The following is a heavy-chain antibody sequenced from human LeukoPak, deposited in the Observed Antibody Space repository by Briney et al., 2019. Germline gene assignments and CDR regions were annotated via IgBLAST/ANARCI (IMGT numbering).Heavy chain of an antibody. J-gene: IGHJ4*02. D-gene: IGHD6-13*01. CDR2: ISSSSSYI. V-gene: IGHV3-21*01. Sequence: GGSLRLSCAASRFTFSSYSMNWVRQAPGKGLEWVSSISSSSSYIYYADSVKGRFTISRDNAKNSLYLQMNSLRAEDTAVYYCARSFVAAAAAGYWGQGTLVTVSS. CDR3: ARSFVAAAAAGY. CDR1: RFTFSSYS.